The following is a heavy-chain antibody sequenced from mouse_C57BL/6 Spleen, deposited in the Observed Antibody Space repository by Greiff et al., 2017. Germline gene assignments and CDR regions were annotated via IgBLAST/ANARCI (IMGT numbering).Heavy chain of an antibody. D-gene: IGHD4-1*01. J-gene: IGHJ2*01. CDR3: ARSGAYYFDY. Sequence: QVQLQQSGAELVRPGTSVKVSCKASGYAFTNYLIEWVKQRPGQGLEWIGVINPGSGGTNYNEKLKGKATLTADKSSSTAYMQLSSLTSEDSAVYFCARSGAYYFDYWGQGTTLTVSS. CDR2: INPGSGGT. V-gene: IGHV1-54*01. CDR1: GYAFTNYL.